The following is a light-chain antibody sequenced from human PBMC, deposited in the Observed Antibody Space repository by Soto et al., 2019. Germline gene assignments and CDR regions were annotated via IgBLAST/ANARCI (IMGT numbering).Light chain of an antibody. CDR3: QQYGSSLFT. CDR2: GAS. J-gene: IGKJ3*01. Sequence: EIVLTQSPGTLSLSPGERATLSCRASQSVSSSYLAWYQQKPGQAPRLLIYGASSRATGIPDRFSGSGSGTDFTLTLSRLEPEDLEVYYCQQYGSSLFTFGPWTKVDIK. CDR1: QSVSSSY. V-gene: IGKV3-20*01.